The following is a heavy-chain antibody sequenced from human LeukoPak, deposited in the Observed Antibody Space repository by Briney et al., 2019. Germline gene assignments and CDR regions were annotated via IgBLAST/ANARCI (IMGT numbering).Heavy chain of an antibody. J-gene: IGHJ1*01. CDR2: RYYSGST. CDR3: ARVRGDFDTD. CDR1: GGSISSYY. Sequence: SETLSLTCSVSGGSISSYYWTWIRQPPGKGLEWIGYRYYSGSTTYNPSLKSRVTISVDTSKSQYSLKLISVTAADTAIYYCARVRGDFDTDWGQGTLVTVSS. V-gene: IGHV4-59*01. D-gene: IGHD3-9*01.